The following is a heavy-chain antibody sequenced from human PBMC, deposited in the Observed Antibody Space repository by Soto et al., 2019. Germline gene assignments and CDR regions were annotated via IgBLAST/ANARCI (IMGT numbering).Heavy chain of an antibody. CDR3: ARMGPRAARPSY. J-gene: IGHJ4*02. Sequence: QVQLAESGGGLVETGGYLRISCAASGFTFSDYDMSWIRQSPGKGLEWVSFVSSSGTTMYFADSVKGRFTIPRDNAKNSLYLQMNSLRAEDTAVYYCARMGPRAARPSYWGQGTLVTVSS. V-gene: IGHV3-11*01. CDR2: VSSSGTTM. D-gene: IGHD6-6*01. CDR1: GFTFSDYD.